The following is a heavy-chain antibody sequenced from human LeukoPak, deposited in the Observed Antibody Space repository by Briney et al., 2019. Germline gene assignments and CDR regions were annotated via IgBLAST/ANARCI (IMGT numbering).Heavy chain of an antibody. CDR1: GFTFSSYW. V-gene: IGHV3-7*03. CDR3: ARDSAVAGFDY. Sequence: GGSLRLSCAASGFTFSSYWMSWVRQAPGKGLEWVANIKQDGSEKYYVDSVRGRFTISRDNAKNSLYLQMNSLRAEDTALYYCARDSAVAGFDYWGQGTLVTVSS. J-gene: IGHJ4*02. CDR2: IKQDGSEK. D-gene: IGHD6-19*01.